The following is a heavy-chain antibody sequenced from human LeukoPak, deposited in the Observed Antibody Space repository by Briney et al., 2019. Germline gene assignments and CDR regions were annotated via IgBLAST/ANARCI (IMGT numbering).Heavy chain of an antibody. Sequence: ASVKVSCKASGYTFTSYAMNWVRQAPGQGLEWMGWINTNTGNPTYAQGFTGRFVFSLDTSVSTAYLQISSLKAEDTAVYYCARDLPVLGYCSGGSCSGVWFDPWGQGTLVTVSS. D-gene: IGHD2-15*01. V-gene: IGHV7-4-1*02. J-gene: IGHJ5*02. CDR3: ARDLPVLGYCSGGSCSGVWFDP. CDR1: GYTFTSYA. CDR2: INTNTGNP.